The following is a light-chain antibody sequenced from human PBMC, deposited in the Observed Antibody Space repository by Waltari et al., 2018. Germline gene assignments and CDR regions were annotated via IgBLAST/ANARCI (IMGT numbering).Light chain of an antibody. Sequence: SYELTQPPSVSVSPGQTASITCSGDKLGDKYACWYQQKPGQSPGLVIYQDSKRPSGIPERVSGSNSGNTATLTISGTQAMDEADYYCQAWDSSTQGVFGTGTKVTVL. J-gene: IGLJ1*01. V-gene: IGLV3-1*01. CDR1: KLGDKY. CDR3: QAWDSSTQGV. CDR2: QDS.